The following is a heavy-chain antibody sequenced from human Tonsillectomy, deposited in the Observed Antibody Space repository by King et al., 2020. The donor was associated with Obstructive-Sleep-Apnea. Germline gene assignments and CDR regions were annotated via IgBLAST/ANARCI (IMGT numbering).Heavy chain of an antibody. Sequence: VQLAECGGGLVKPGGSLRLSCAASGFTFSNAWMSWVRQAPGKGLEWVGRVRSQIDGGTTDYAAPVKGRFTISRDDSKNTLNLQMNSLKTEDTAVYYCTTVTFGQWLAIDYWGQGTLVTVSS. CDR2: VRSQIDGGTT. CDR3: TTVTFGQWLAIDY. D-gene: IGHD6-19*01. V-gene: IGHV3-15*01. J-gene: IGHJ4*02. CDR1: GFTFSNAW.